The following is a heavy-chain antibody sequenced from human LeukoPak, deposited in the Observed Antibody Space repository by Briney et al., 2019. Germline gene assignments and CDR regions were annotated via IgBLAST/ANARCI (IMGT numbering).Heavy chain of an antibody. J-gene: IGHJ4*02. V-gene: IGHV2-5*02. CDR3: AHSTRESECSGGSCYYFDY. CDR1: GFSLSTSGVG. CDR2: IHWDDDL. Sequence: SGPTLVKPTQTLTLTCSFSGFSLSTSGVGVGWIRQPPGKALEWLAIIHWDDDLRYSPSLKSRLTITKDTSKKQVVLTMTNMDPVDTAIYNCAHSTRESECSGGSCYYFDYWGPGTLVTVSS. D-gene: IGHD2-15*01.